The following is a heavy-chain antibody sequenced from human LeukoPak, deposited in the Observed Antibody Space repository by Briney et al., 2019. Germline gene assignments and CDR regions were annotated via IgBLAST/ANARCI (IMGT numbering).Heavy chain of an antibody. CDR1: GYTFTGYY. CDR2: INPNSGGT. D-gene: IGHD6-19*01. J-gene: IGHJ5*02. Sequence: ASVKVSCKASGYTFTGYYMHWVRQAPGQGLEWMGWINPNSGGTNYAQKFQGRVTMTRDTSISTAYMELSGLRSDDTAVYYCARPYSSGWYSGNWFDPWGQGTLVTVSS. V-gene: IGHV1-2*02. CDR3: ARPYSSGWYSGNWFDP.